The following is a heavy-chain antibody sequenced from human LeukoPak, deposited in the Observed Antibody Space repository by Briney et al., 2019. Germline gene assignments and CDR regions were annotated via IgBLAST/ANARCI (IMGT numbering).Heavy chain of an antibody. CDR1: GFTFSSYA. J-gene: IGHJ3*02. V-gene: IGHV3-30*04. CDR3: ARDREAYSNPMKDGAFDI. CDR2: ISYDGSSK. D-gene: IGHD4-11*01. Sequence: PGGPRRLSCAASGFTFSSYAMYWVGQAPGRGLGWVAVISYDGSSKNSADSVKGRFTISRDNSKNTLYLQMNSLRPDDTAMYYCARDREAYSNPMKDGAFDIWGQGTMVTVSS.